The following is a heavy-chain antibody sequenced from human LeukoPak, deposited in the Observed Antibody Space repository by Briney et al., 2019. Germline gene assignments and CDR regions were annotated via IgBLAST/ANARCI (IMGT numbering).Heavy chain of an antibody. Sequence: PGGSLLLACATSGFTFSSYGMHWGRQAPGKGLEWVAFIRYDGNNKYYADSVKGRFTISRDNSKNTLYLQMNSRRAEDTAVYYCANYERGFPLRIAAAAPFDYWGQGTLVTVSS. V-gene: IGHV3-30*02. D-gene: IGHD6-13*01. J-gene: IGHJ4*02. CDR1: GFTFSSYG. CDR3: ANYERGFPLRIAAAAPFDY. CDR2: IRYDGNNK.